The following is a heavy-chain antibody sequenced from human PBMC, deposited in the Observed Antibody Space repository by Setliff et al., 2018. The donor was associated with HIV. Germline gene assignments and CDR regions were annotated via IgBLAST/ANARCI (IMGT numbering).Heavy chain of an antibody. CDR1: GGSFSGHY. CDR3: ARQSPQIRYLDWLNAFDI. J-gene: IGHJ3*02. Sequence: SETLSLTCAVYGGSFSGHYWGWIRQPPGKGLEWIGSMYHSGSTYHNPSLKSRVTTSVDTSKNQFSLKLSYVTAADTAFYYCARQSPQIRYLDWLNAFDIWGQGTMVTVSS. CDR2: MYHSGST. V-gene: IGHV4-34*01. D-gene: IGHD3-9*01.